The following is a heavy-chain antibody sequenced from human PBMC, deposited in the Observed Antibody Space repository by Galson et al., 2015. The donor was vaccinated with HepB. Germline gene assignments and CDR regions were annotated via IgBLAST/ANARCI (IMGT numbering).Heavy chain of an antibody. Sequence: SLRLSCAASGFPFSDYYMSWLRQAPGKGLEWVSYISSSGSTIYNADSVKGRFTISRDNAKNSLYLQMNSLRAEDTVVYYCARTQRYFDRRLIYYYYYGMDAWGQGTTVTVSS. CDR3: ARTQRYFDRRLIYYYYYGMDA. CDR2: ISSSGSTI. V-gene: IGHV3-11*01. CDR1: GFPFSDYY. D-gene: IGHD3-9*01. J-gene: IGHJ6*02.